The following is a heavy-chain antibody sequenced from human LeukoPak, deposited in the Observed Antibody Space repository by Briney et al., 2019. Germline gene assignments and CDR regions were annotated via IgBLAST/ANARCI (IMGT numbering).Heavy chain of an antibody. CDR3: ARRTFGGVIKY. Sequence: PSETLSLTCTVSGGSISSSNYFWGWIRQPPGKGLEWIGEINHSGSTNYNPSLKSRITISVDTSKNQFSLKLSSVTAADTAVYYCARRTFGGVIKYWGQGTLVTVSS. D-gene: IGHD3-16*01. V-gene: IGHV4-39*07. CDR1: GGSISSSNYF. CDR2: INHSGST. J-gene: IGHJ4*02.